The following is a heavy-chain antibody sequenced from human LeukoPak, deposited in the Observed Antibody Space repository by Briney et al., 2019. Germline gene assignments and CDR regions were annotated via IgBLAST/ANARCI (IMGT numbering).Heavy chain of an antibody. D-gene: IGHD1-1*01. Sequence: GASVKVSCKASGGTFSSYAISWVRQAPGQGLEWMGGVIPIFGTANYAQKFQGRVTITADESTSTAYMELSSLRSEDTAVYYCARGARYNLLSYFDYWGQGTLVTVSS. CDR1: GGTFSSYA. CDR3: ARGARYNLLSYFDY. J-gene: IGHJ4*02. CDR2: VIPIFGTA. V-gene: IGHV1-69*13.